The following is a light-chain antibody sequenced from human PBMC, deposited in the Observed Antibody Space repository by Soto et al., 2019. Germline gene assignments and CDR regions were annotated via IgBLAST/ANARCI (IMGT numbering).Light chain of an antibody. V-gene: IGLV1-44*01. CDR2: SNN. CDR3: AAWDDSLNGVV. Sequence: QAVLTQPPSASATPGQWVTISCSGGSSNIGSNTVNWYQQLPGTAPKLLIHSNNQRPSGVPDRFSGSKSGTSASLAISGLQSEDEADYYCAAWDDSLNGVVFGGGTKLTVL. CDR1: SSNIGSNT. J-gene: IGLJ2*01.